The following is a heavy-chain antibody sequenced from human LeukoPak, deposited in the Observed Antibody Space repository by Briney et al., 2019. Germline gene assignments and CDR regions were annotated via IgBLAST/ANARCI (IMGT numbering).Heavy chain of an antibody. CDR2: ISGSGGST. Sequence: PGGSLRLSCAASGFTFSSHAMSWVRQAPGKGLEWVSAISGSGGSTNYADSVKGRFIISRDNSKNTLYLQMNSLRAEDTAVYYCAKDRYCSSTSCYIGTLDYWGQGTLVTVSS. J-gene: IGHJ4*02. V-gene: IGHV3-23*01. D-gene: IGHD2-2*02. CDR1: GFTFSSHA. CDR3: AKDRYCSSTSCYIGTLDY.